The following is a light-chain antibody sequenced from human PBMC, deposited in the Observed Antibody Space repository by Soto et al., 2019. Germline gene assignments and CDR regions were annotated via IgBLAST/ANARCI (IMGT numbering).Light chain of an antibody. CDR3: SSSTINNTVL. Sequence: QSALTQPASMSGSPGQSITISCTGTSSDVGGYNYVSWYQRHPGKAPKLMIYEVSNRPSGVSNRFSGSKSGNTASLTISGLQAEDEADYYCSSSTINNTVLFGGGTNLTVL. CDR1: SSDVGGYNY. CDR2: EVS. V-gene: IGLV2-14*01. J-gene: IGLJ2*01.